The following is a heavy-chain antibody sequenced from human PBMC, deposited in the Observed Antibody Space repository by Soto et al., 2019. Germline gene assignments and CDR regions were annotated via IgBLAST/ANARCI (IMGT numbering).Heavy chain of an antibody. CDR1: GFTFSSYA. Sequence: SLRLSCAATGFTFSSYAMSWVRQAPGKGLEWVSAISGSGGSTYYADSVKGRFTISRDNSKNTLYLQMNSLRAEDTAVYYCAKGRDLRGYYGTDVWGQGTTVTVSS. CDR2: ISGSGGST. CDR3: AKGRDLRGYYGTDV. V-gene: IGHV3-23*01. J-gene: IGHJ6*02. D-gene: IGHD3-10*01.